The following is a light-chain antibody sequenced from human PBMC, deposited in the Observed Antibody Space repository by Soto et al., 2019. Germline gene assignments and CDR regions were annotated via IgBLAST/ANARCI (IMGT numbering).Light chain of an antibody. V-gene: IGLV7-43*01. CDR2: STT. CDR1: TGAVTSGHY. Sequence: QAVVTQEPSLTVSPGGTVTLTCASSTGAVTSGHYPNWFQQRPGQPPRALIYSTTNKHPWTPARFSGSLVGGKAALTLSGAQPEDEAEYYCLLFYGDGVVFGGGTKLTVL. CDR3: LLFYGDGVV. J-gene: IGLJ2*01.